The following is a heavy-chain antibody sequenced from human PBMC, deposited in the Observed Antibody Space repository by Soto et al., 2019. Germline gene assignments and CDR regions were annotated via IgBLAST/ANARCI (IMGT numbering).Heavy chain of an antibody. V-gene: IGHV4-34*01. CDR2: INHSGST. CDR3: ARGLLLRYFDWLPYYFDY. D-gene: IGHD3-9*01. J-gene: IGHJ4*02. CDR1: GGSFSGYY. Sequence: SETLSLTCAVYGGSFSGYYWSWIRQPPGKGLERIGEINHSGSTNYNPSLKSRVTISVDTSKNQFSLKLSSVTAADTAVYYCARGLLLRYFDWLPYYFDYWGQGTLVTVSS.